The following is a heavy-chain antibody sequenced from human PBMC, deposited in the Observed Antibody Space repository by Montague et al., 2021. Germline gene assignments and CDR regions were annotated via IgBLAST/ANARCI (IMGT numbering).Heavy chain of an antibody. J-gene: IGHJ5*02. V-gene: IGHV6-1*01. CDR3: ARGWQKRFDP. CDR1: GDSVSSYSAT. D-gene: IGHD5-24*01. CDR2: TYYRSKWYN. Sequence: SVISGDSVSSYSATGNWIRQSPSRALEWLGRTYYRSKWYNEYAISAKSRITVNPDTSKNQFSLLLNSVTPEDTAVYYCARGWQKRFDPWGQGTLVTVSS.